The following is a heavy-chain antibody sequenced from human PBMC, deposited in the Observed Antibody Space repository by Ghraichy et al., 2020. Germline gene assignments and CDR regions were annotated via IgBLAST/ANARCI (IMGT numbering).Heavy chain of an antibody. D-gene: IGHD5-18*01. CDR2: ISSSGTTI. J-gene: IGHJ4*02. Sequence: GGSLRLSCAASGFTFSSYEMNWVRQAPGKGLEWVSYISSSGTTIYYADSVKGRFTISRDNARKSLYLQMNSLRVDDTAVYYCAGNPQYTYALFFDYWGQGTLVTVSS. CDR1: GFTFSSYE. V-gene: IGHV3-48*03. CDR3: AGNPQYTYALFFDY.